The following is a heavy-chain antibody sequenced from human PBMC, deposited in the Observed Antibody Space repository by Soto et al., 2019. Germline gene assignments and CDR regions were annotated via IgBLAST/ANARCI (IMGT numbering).Heavy chain of an antibody. CDR2: ISYDGSNK. D-gene: IGHD3-3*01. J-gene: IGHJ3*02. CDR1: GFTFSSYG. Sequence: QVQLVESGGGVVQPGRSLRLSCAASGFTFSSYGMHWVRQAPGKGLEWVAVISYDGSNKYYADSVKGRFTISRDNSENTLYLQMNSLRAEDTAVYYCAKVLYYDFNAFDIWGQGTMVTVSS. V-gene: IGHV3-30*18. CDR3: AKVLYYDFNAFDI.